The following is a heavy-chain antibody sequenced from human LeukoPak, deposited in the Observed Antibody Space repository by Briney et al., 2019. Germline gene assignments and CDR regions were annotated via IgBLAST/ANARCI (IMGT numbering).Heavy chain of an antibody. Sequence: PGXGLXWXSAISGSGGSTYYADSVKGRFTISRDNSKNTLYLQMNSLRAEDTAVYYCAKVVHIVVVNDAFDIWGQGTMVTVSS. CDR2: ISGSGGST. J-gene: IGHJ3*02. D-gene: IGHD2-21*01. CDR3: AKVVHIVVVNDAFDI. V-gene: IGHV3-23*01.